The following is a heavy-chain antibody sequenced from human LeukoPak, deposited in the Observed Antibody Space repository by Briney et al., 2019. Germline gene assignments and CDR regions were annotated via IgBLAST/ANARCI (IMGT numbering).Heavy chain of an antibody. V-gene: IGHV3-74*01. CDR2: IDSDGSRT. CDR1: GFTFSSYW. CDR3: ARGLYSRSSYTKGY. Sequence: PGGSLRLSCAASGFTFSSYWMHWVRQVPGKGLVWVSRIDSDGSRTTYADSVKGRFTISRDNTKNTLYLQMNSLRAEDTAVYYCARGLYSRSSYTKGYWGQGTLVTVSS. J-gene: IGHJ4*02. D-gene: IGHD1-26*01.